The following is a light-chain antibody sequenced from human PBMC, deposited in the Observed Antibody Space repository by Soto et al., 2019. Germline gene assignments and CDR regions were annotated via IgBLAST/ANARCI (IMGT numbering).Light chain of an antibody. CDR3: QQGYSSPT. CDR2: AES. J-gene: IGKJ5*01. CDR1: QSISSY. Sequence: EIKMTKSPSSLSVSEGDRVTITCRASQSISSYLNWYQQKPGKAPKLLIYAESSLQSGAPSRFSGSESGTDFTLTISSLQHEDFATYYRQQGYSSPTFGQGTRLDI. V-gene: IGKV1-39*01.